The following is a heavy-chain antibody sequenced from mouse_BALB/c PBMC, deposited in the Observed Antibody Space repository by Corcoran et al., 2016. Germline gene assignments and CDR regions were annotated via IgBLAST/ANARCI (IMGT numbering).Heavy chain of an antibody. CDR3: ARIVNWYFDV. J-gene: IGHJ1*01. CDR2: IYPGSGST. CDR1: GYTFTDFV. V-gene: IGHV1-81*01. D-gene: IGHD2-12*01. Sequence: QVQLQQSGPELVKPGASVKMSCKASGYTFTDFVISWVKQRTGQGLEWIGEIYPGSGSTYYNEKFKGKATLTADKSSNTAYMQLSSLTSEDSAVYVWARIVNWYFDVWGAGTTVAVSS.